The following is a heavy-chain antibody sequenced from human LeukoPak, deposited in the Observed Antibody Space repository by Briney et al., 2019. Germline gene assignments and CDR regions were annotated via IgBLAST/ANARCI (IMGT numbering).Heavy chain of an antibody. V-gene: IGHV4-34*01. CDR1: GGSFSGYC. CDR3: ARSGSGSPGDY. J-gene: IGHJ4*02. D-gene: IGHD6-19*01. Sequence: SETLSLTCAVDGGSFSGYCWSWLRQPPGKELEWIGVINHSGGTNYNPSLKSRVTISVDTSKTQFSLKLRSLTAADTAVDYCARSGSGSPGDYWGQGTLVTVSS. CDR2: INHSGGT.